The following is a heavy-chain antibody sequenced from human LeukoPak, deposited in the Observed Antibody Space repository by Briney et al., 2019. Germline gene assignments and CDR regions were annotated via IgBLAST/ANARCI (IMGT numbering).Heavy chain of an antibody. V-gene: IGHV3-73*01. Sequence: GGSLRLSCEASGLTFVASAVHWVRQASGKGLEWIGRIRSDTNKYATVYAASVKGRFSISRDDSKNTTFLHMNSLKIEDTAVYFCARENDFWSGYYIKYCRGLDVWGQGTTVSFSS. CDR1: GLTFVASA. CDR3: ARENDFWSGYYIKYCRGLDV. D-gene: IGHD3-3*01. CDR2: IRSDTNKYAT. J-gene: IGHJ6*02.